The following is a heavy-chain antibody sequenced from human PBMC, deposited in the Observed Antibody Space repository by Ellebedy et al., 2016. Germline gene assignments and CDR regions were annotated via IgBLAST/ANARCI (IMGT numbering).Heavy chain of an antibody. CDR1: GGSISSYY. CDR3: ARELSSSWYGGPTYYFDY. CDR2: IYYSGST. V-gene: IGHV4-59*01. Sequence: SETLSLTXTVSGGSISSYYWSWIRQPPGKGLEWIGYIYYSGSTNYNPSLKSRVTISVDTSKNQFSLKLSSVTAADTAVYYCARELSSSWYGGPTYYFDYWGQGTLVTASS. D-gene: IGHD6-13*01. J-gene: IGHJ4*02.